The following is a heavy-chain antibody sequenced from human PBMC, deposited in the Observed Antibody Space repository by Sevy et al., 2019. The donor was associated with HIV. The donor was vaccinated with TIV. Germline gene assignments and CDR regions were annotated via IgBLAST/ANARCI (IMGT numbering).Heavy chain of an antibody. CDR1: GYTFTSYG. CDR2: ISAYNGKT. J-gene: IGHJ6*02. CDR3: ARAGQVYSSSSGGYYYYGMDV. V-gene: IGHV1-18*04. D-gene: IGHD6-6*01. Sequence: ASVKVSCKASGYTFTSYGISWVRQAPGQGLEWMGWISAYNGKTNFAQKLQDKFTMTTDTSTSTAYMELRSLRSDDTAVYYCARAGQVYSSSSGGYYYYGMDVWGQGTTVTVSS.